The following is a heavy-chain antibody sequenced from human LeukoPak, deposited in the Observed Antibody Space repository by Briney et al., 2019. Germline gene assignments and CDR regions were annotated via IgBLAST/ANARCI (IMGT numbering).Heavy chain of an antibody. CDR1: GFTFSSYA. CDR2: ISSNGGST. D-gene: IGHD2-15*01. V-gene: IGHV3-64*01. J-gene: IGHJ4*02. Sequence: QPGGSLRLSCAASGFTFSSYAMHWVRQAPGKGLEYVSAISSNGGSTYYANSVKGRFTISRDNSKNTLYLQMGSLRAEDMAVYYCARDGGRAATTFDYWGQGTLVTVSS. CDR3: ARDGGRAATTFDY.